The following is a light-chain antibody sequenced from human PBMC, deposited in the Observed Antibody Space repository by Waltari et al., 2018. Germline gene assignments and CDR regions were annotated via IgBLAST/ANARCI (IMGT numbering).Light chain of an antibody. Sequence: DIQMTQSPSSLSASVGDTVTFTCRASQVISNYLAWYQQKPGKVPKLLIFGASRLQPGVPSRFIGSGSGTHFTLTITTLQPEDVATYYCQKYNSALFTFGPGTKVHI. CDR3: QKYNSALFT. J-gene: IGKJ3*01. CDR1: QVISNY. V-gene: IGKV1-27*01. CDR2: GAS.